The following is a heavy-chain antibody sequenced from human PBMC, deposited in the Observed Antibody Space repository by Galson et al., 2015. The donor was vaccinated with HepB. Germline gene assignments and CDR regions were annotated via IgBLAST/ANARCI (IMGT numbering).Heavy chain of an antibody. V-gene: IGHV3-30-3*01. Sequence: SLRLSCAASGFTFSSYAMHWVRQAPGKGLEWVAVISYDGSNKYYADSVKGRFTISRDNSKNTLYLQMNSLRAEDTAVYYCAREGRELELLRGGFDYWGQGTLVTVSS. J-gene: IGHJ4*02. CDR2: ISYDGSNK. CDR1: GFTFSSYA. CDR3: AREGRELELLRGGFDY. D-gene: IGHD1-7*01.